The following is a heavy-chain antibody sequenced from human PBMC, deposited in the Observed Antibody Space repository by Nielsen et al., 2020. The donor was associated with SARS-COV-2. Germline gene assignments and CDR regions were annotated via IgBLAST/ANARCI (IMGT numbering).Heavy chain of an antibody. Sequence: ASVKVSCKVSGYTLTELSMHWVRQAPGKGLEWMGGFDPENGDRAYAHKFQGRVTMTEDTSTGTAYMELTNLRSEDTAVYYCARAYNSSPKYYMDVWGTGTTVTVSS. CDR3: ARAYNSSPKYYMDV. V-gene: IGHV1-24*01. CDR2: FDPENGDR. J-gene: IGHJ6*03. D-gene: IGHD2/OR15-2a*01. CDR1: GYTLTELS.